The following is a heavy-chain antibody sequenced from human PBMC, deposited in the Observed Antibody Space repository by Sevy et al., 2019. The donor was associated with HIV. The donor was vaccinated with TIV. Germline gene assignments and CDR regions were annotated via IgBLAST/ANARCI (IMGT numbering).Heavy chain of an antibody. D-gene: IGHD3-22*01. V-gene: IGHV3-30*18. CDR1: GFTFSNYG. CDR3: AKRPSLYYLLDY. J-gene: IGHJ4*02. Sequence: GGSLRLSCAASGFTFSNYGMHWVRQAPGKGLEWVAVISYDGSKKYYADSVKGRFTISRDNSKNTLYLQMNSLGTEDTAVYYCAKRPSLYYLLDYWGQGTLVTVSS. CDR2: ISYDGSKK.